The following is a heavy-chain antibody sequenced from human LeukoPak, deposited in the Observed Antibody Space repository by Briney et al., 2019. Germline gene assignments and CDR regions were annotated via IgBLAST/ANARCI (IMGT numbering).Heavy chain of an antibody. J-gene: IGHJ4*02. V-gene: IGHV3-21*01. CDR2: ISSSSSYI. CDR1: GFTFSSYS. CDR3: ARDLYSSGWYGDFDDY. Sequence: GGSLRLSCAASGFTFSSYSMTWVRQAPGKGLEWVSSISSSSSYIYYADSVKGRFTISRDNAKNSLYLQMNSLRAEDTAVYYCARDLYSSGWYGDFDDYWGQGTLVTVS. D-gene: IGHD6-19*01.